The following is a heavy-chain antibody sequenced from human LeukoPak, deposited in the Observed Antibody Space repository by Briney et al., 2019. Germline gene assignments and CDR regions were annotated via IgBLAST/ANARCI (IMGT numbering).Heavy chain of an antibody. D-gene: IGHD5-18*01. J-gene: IGHJ4*02. Sequence: ASVKVSCKASGCTFSSYTISWVRQAPGQGLEWMGRIIPILGIANYAQKFQGRVTITADKSTSTAYMELSRLRSEDTAVYYCARAGGYSYGTLGYWGQGTLVTVSS. CDR2: IIPILGIA. CDR1: GCTFSSYT. CDR3: ARAGGYSYGTLGY. V-gene: IGHV1-69*02.